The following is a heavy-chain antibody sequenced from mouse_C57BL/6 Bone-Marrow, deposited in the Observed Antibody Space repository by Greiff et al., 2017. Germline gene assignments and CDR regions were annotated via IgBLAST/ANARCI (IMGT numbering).Heavy chain of an antibody. CDR2: IYPGSGNT. CDR1: GYTFTDYY. V-gene: IGHV1-76*01. CDR3: ARAGGYDGYYFYYAMDY. Sequence: QVQLQQSGAELVRPGASVKLSCKASGYTFTDYYINWVKQRPGQGLEWIARIYPGSGNTYYNEKFKGKATLTAEKSSSTAYMQLSRLTSEDSAVYFCARAGGYDGYYFYYAMDYWGQGTSVTVSS. J-gene: IGHJ4*01. D-gene: IGHD2-3*01.